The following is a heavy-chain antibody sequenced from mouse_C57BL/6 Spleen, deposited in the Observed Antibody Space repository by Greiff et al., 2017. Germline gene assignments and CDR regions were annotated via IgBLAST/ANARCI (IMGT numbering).Heavy chain of an antibody. Sequence: EVMLVESGGGLVKPGGSLKLSCAASGFTFSDYGMHWVRQAPEKGLEWVAYISSGRSTIYYADTVKGRFTISRDNAKNTLFLQMTSLRSEDTAMYYCASSMITRYFDVWGTGTTVTVSS. CDR3: ASSMITRYFDV. J-gene: IGHJ1*03. CDR2: ISSGRSTI. CDR1: GFTFSDYG. V-gene: IGHV5-17*01. D-gene: IGHD2-4*01.